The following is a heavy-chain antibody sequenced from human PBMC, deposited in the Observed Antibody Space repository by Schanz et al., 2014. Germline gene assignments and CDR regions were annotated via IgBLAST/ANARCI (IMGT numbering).Heavy chain of an antibody. Sequence: EVQLVDSGGGLVKPGGSLRLSCTASGFPFSDYFMAWIRQPPGKGLEWVSAISGGGGTTYYADSVKGRFTISRDNSKNTLYLQMNSLRPEDTAIYYCAKNQYDDVDLSSFYFDFWGQGTLVTVSS. V-gene: IGHV3-23*04. J-gene: IGHJ4*02. CDR2: ISGGGGTT. CDR1: GFPFSDYF. CDR3: AKNQYDDVDLSSFYFDF. D-gene: IGHD3-10*02.